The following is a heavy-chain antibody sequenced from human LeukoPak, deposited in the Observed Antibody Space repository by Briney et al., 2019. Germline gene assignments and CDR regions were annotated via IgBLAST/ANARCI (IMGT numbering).Heavy chain of an antibody. Sequence: ASVKVSCKTYGYTFTDYYMHWVRQAPGQGLEWMAWINPNSGTTNYAQRFQGRVTVTRDTSISTAYMELSRLISGDTAVYYCTRGRPVSSSGSLEGHWGQGTLVTVSS. CDR2: INPNSGTT. J-gene: IGHJ4*02. V-gene: IGHV1-2*02. CDR1: GYTFTDYY. CDR3: TRGRPVSSSGSLEGH. D-gene: IGHD2-2*01.